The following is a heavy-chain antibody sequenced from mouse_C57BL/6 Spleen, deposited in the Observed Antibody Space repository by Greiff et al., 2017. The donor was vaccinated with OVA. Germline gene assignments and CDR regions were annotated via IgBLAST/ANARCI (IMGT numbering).Heavy chain of an antibody. D-gene: IGHD2-3*01. J-gene: IGHJ3*01. V-gene: IGHV1-52*01. CDR2: IDPSDSET. CDR3: AREDGYSWFAY. Sequence: VQLQQPGAELVRPGSSVMLSCKASGYTFTSYWMHWVQQRPIQGLEWIGNIDPSDSETHYNQKFKDKATLTVDKSSSTAYMQLSSLTSEDSAVYYCAREDGYSWFAYWGQGTLVTVSA. CDR1: GYTFTSYW.